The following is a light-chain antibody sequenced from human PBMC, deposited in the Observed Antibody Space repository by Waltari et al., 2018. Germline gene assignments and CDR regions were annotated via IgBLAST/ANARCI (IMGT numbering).Light chain of an antibody. CDR3: AVWDARLNGPV. CDR1: SSNVGGST. V-gene: IGLV1-44*01. Sequence: QSVLTQPPSASGTPGQRVTISCSGTSSNVGGSTVHLYQQVPGTAPKLLINDRKQRASGFPDRFSGSKSGTSASLAISGLQSEDEADYFCAVWDARLNGPVFGGGTKVTVL. J-gene: IGLJ2*01. CDR2: DRK.